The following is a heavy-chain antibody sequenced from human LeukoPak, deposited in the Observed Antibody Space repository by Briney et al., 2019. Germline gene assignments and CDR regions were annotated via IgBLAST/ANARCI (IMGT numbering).Heavy chain of an antibody. J-gene: IGHJ6*02. V-gene: IGHV4-30-4*01. CDR1: GGSSRSGDYF. CDR3: AREMAGDFWSGYYYQRDYYGMDV. Sequence: SETLSLTCAVSGGSSRSGDYFWSWIRQPPGKGLEWIGHIHYSGNTYYNPSLKSRVSISVDTSKNQFSLKLSSVTAADTAVYYCAREMAGDFWSGYYYQRDYYGMDVWGQGTTVTVSS. CDR2: IHYSGNT. D-gene: IGHD3-3*01.